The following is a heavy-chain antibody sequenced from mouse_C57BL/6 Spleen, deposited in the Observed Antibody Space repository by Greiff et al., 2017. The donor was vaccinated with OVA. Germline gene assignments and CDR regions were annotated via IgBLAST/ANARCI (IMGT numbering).Heavy chain of an antibody. CDR1: GYTFTDYY. CDR2: INPNNGGT. V-gene: IGHV1-26*01. J-gene: IGHJ2*01. D-gene: IGHD1-3*01. CDR3: AITVYYFDY. Sequence: EVQLQQSGPELVKPGASVKISCKASGYTFTDYYMNWVKQSHGKSLEWIGDINPNNGGTSYNQKFKGKATLTVDKSSSTAYMELRSLTSEDSAVYYCAITVYYFDYWGQGTTLTDSS.